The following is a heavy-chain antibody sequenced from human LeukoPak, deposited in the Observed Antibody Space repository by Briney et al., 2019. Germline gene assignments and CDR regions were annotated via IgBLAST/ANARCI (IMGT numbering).Heavy chain of an antibody. V-gene: IGHV4-34*01. CDR2: INHSGST. D-gene: IGHD6-13*01. Sequence: GSLRLSCAASGFTFSSYNMNWVRQAPGKGLEWIGEINHSGSTNYNPSLKSRVTISVDTSKNQFSLKLSSVTAADTAVYYCARSEQQLVRKRRKYYFDYWGQGTLVTVSS. CDR1: GFTFSSYN. J-gene: IGHJ4*02. CDR3: ARSEQQLVRKRRKYYFDY.